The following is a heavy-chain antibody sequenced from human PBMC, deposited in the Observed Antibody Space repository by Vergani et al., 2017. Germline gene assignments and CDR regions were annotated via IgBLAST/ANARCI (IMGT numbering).Heavy chain of an antibody. V-gene: IGHV2-5*01. CDR1: GFSVSSSGVG. CDR2: IYWNDDK. D-gene: IGHD6-19*01. Sequence: QITLKESGPTLVKPTQTLTLTCTVSGFSVSSSGVGVAWIRQPPGKALECLAIIYWNDDKRYSPSLMGRLTIAKDTSRNQVVLTMTNMDPVDTATYYCAHSPYSSGLSWGQGTLVTVSS. CDR3: AHSPYSSGLS. J-gene: IGHJ5*02.